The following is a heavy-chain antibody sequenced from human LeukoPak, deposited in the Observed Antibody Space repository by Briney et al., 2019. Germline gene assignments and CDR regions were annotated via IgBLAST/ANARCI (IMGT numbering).Heavy chain of an antibody. V-gene: IGHV3-53*01. J-gene: IGHJ4*02. CDR2: ISSGGNT. Sequence: GGSLRLSCAASGFIVSSNYMSWVRQAPGKGLEWVSVISSGGNTYYADSVKGRFTISRDNSKNTLHLQMNGLRAEDTAVYYCAREVRGYYFDYWGQGTLVTVSS. CDR1: GFIVSSNY. CDR3: AREVRGYYFDY. D-gene: IGHD3-22*01.